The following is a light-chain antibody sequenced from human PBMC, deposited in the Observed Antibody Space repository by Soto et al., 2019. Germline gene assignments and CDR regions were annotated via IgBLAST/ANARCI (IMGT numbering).Light chain of an antibody. V-gene: IGLV2-8*01. CDR1: NSDVGDYNY. CDR2: EVT. CDR3: SSYAGSNNRV. Sequence: QSALTQPPSASGSPGQSVSIPCTGTNSDVGDYNYVSWYQQHPGKAPKLMIYEVTRRPSGVPDRFSGSKSGNTASLTVSGLQAEDEADYYCSSYAGSNNRVFGGGTKLTVL. J-gene: IGLJ3*02.